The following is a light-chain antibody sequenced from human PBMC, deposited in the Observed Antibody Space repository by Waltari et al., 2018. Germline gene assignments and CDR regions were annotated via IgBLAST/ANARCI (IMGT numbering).Light chain of an antibody. V-gene: IGKV1-5*01. CDR2: DAS. CDR1: HTITNW. Sequence: IQMTQSPSTLSASVGDRVTITSPASHTITNWLAWYQQKPGKAPNVLIYDASTLESGVPSRFSGSGSGTEFTLTINSLQPDDFATYYCQHYNSFSHIYTFGQGTKLEI. CDR3: QHYNSFSHIYT. J-gene: IGKJ2*01.